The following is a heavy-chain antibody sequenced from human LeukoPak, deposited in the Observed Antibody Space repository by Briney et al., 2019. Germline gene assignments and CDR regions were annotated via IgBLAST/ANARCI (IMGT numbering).Heavy chain of an antibody. D-gene: IGHD6-13*01. Sequence: SETLSLTCTVSGGSIDTYYWNWIRQPPGKGLEWIGYVFHTGSTNYNPSLKSRVTISVDTSKNQFSLKLSSVTAADTAVYYCARVTGYMTEDYFDYWGQGTLITVSS. V-gene: IGHV4-4*08. J-gene: IGHJ4*02. CDR2: VFHTGST. CDR3: ARVTGYMTEDYFDY. CDR1: GGSIDTYY.